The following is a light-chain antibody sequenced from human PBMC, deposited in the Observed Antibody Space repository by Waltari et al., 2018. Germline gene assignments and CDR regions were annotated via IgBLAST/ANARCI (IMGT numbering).Light chain of an antibody. CDR3: SLYTGSGIWV. J-gene: IGLJ3*02. CDR1: SGSVSSTSY. Sequence: VSPGGTVTLTCALSSGSVSSTSYATWYQQTPGQAPRTLVYKATSRASGVPDRFSGSILGNKAALTITGAQADDEADYYCSLYTGSGIWVFGGGTKLTVL. V-gene: IGLV8-61*01. CDR2: KAT.